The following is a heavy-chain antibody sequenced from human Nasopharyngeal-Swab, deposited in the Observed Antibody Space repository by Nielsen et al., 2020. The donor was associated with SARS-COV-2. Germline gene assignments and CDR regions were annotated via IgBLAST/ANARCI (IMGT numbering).Heavy chain of an antibody. V-gene: IGHV3-11*04. J-gene: IGHJ4*02. Sequence: GGSLRLSCAASGFPSGDHFMTCIRQAPGKGLEWVSYISSGGSTIYYADSVKGRFTISRDNARSSLYLQMSNLRAEDTALYYCARMSYDIMTLSHDPDYWGQGTQVTVSS. CDR3: ARMSYDIMTLSHDPDY. CDR2: ISSGGSTI. D-gene: IGHD3-9*01. CDR1: GFPSGDHF.